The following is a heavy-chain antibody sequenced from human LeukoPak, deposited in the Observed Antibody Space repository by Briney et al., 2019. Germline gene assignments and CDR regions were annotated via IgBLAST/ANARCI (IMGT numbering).Heavy chain of an antibody. J-gene: IGHJ4*02. V-gene: IGHV1-46*01. Sequence: ASVKVSCKASGYTFTSYYMHWVRQAPGQGLEWMGIINPSGGSTSYAQKFQGRVTMTRDTSTSTVYMELSSLRSEDTAVYYCARAGVRGYCSGGSCYYFDYWGQGTLVTVSS. D-gene: IGHD2-15*01. CDR1: GYTFTSYY. CDR2: INPSGGST. CDR3: ARAGVRGYCSGGSCYYFDY.